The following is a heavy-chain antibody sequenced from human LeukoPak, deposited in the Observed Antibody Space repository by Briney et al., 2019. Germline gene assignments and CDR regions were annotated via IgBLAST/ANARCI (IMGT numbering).Heavy chain of an antibody. CDR3: ARGFPHDSSGWYTDAYYFDY. CDR1: GYTFTSYA. CDR2: INTNTGNP. D-gene: IGHD6-19*01. Sequence: ASVKVSCKASGYTFTSYAMNWVRQAPGQGLEWMGWINTNTGNPTYAQGFTGRFVFSLDTSVSTAYLQISSLKAEDTAVYYCARGFPHDSSGWYTDAYYFDYWGRGTLVTVSS. J-gene: IGHJ4*02. V-gene: IGHV7-4-1*02.